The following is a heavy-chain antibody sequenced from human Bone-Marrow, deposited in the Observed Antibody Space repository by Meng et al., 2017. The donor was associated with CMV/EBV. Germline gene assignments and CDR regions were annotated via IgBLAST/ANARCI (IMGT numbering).Heavy chain of an antibody. J-gene: IGHJ6*02. Sequence: ASVKVSCKASGYTFTGYYMHWVRQAPGQGLEWMGWINPNSGGTNYAQKFQGRVTMTRDTSISTAYMELSRLRSDDTAVYYCARGPITMMVVAPYGMDVWGQGTTGTSP. V-gene: IGHV1-2*02. CDR2: INPNSGGT. CDR3: ARGPITMMVVAPYGMDV. D-gene: IGHD3-22*01. CDR1: GYTFTGYY.